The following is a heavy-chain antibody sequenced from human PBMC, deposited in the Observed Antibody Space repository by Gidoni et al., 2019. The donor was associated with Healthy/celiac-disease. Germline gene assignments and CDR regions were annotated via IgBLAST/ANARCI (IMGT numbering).Heavy chain of an antibody. CDR2: IYYSGST. Sequence: QVQLQESGPGLVKPSQTLSLTCTVSGCSISSGGYYWSWIRQHPGKGLEWIGYIYYSGSTYYNPSLKSRVTISVDTSKNQFSLKLSSVTAADTAVYYCARATDIVVVVANAFDIWGQGTMVTVSS. V-gene: IGHV4-31*03. J-gene: IGHJ3*02. CDR1: GCSISSGGYY. CDR3: ARATDIVVVVANAFDI. D-gene: IGHD2-15*01.